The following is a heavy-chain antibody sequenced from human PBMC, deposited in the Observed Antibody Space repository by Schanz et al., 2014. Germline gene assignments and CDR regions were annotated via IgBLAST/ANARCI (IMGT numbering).Heavy chain of an antibody. CDR1: GGSISSGGYS. J-gene: IGHJ6*02. V-gene: IGHV4-30-4*07. CDR3: YGMDV. CDR2: IFFRGST. Sequence: QVQLQESGPGLVKPSQTLSLTCAVSGGSISSGGYSWSWIRQPPGKGLEWIGYIFFRGSTYYNPSLKSRVTIQIGTSKNHFSLRLTSVTAADTAVYYCYGMDVWGQGTTVTVSS.